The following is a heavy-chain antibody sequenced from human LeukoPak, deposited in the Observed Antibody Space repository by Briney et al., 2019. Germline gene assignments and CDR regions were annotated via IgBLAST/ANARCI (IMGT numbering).Heavy chain of an antibody. CDR1: GYTFTSYG. D-gene: IGHD3-10*01. J-gene: IGHJ5*02. Sequence: GASVKVSCKASGYTFTSYGISWVRQAPGQGLEWMGWISAYNGNTNYAQKLQGRVTMTTDTSTSTAYMELRSLRSDDTAVYYCALGELLWFGELKGWFDPWGQGTLVTVSS. CDR3: ALGELLWFGELKGWFDP. CDR2: ISAYNGNT. V-gene: IGHV1-18*01.